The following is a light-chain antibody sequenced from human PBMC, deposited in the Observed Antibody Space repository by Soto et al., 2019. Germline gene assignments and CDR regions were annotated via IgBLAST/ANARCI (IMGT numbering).Light chain of an antibody. J-gene: IGKJ4*01. Sequence: DIQVTQSPSSLSASVGDRVTITCRASQSISTYLNWYQQKPGKAPKLLIHTASTLQDGVPSMFSGSGSGTEFTRTISSVQPEDSATYYGQQSHSTPLTFGGGTKLEIK. CDR3: QQSHSTPLT. CDR1: QSISTY. CDR2: TAS. V-gene: IGKV1-39*01.